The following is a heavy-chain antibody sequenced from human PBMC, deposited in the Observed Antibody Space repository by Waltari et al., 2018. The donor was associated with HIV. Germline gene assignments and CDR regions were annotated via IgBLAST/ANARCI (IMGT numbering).Heavy chain of an antibody. V-gene: IGHV3-21*02. CDR3: ARDLTVTTTAFFDY. CDR2: SSSVSTYL. Sequence: EVQLVESGGGLVKPGGSLRLSCAASGFTFSSYSMNWVRQAPGEGRERYSSSSSVSTYLYYADSLRGRFTTSRDDAQNSLYLQMNSLKAEDTAVYYCARDLTVTTTAFFDYWGQGTLVTVSS. D-gene: IGHD4-17*01. CDR1: GFTFSSYS. J-gene: IGHJ4*02.